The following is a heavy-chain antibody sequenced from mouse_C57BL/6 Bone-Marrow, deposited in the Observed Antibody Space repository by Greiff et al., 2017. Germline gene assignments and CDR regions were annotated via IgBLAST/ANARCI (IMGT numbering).Heavy chain of an antibody. J-gene: IGHJ2*01. CDR1: GYTFTSYW. D-gene: IGHD2-5*01. CDR2: IDPSDSYT. CDR3: AREGEYRNLDY. V-gene: IGHV1-69*01. Sequence: QVQLQQPGAELVMPGASVKLSCKASGYTFTSYWMHWVKQRPGQGLEWIGEIDPSDSYTNYNQKFKGKSTLTVDKSSSTAYMQLSSLTSEDSAVYYCAREGEYRNLDYWGQGTTLTVSS.